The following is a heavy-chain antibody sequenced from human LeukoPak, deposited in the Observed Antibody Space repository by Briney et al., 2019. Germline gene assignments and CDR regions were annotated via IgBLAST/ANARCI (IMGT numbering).Heavy chain of an antibody. Sequence: PSETLSLTCAVSGGSISSSIHYWSWIRQPPGKGLEWIGYIHYSGSTYYNPSLTSRVTISIDTSKNQFSLRLSSVTAADTAVYYCAREGSCDFWSGPVYYFDYWGQGTLVTVSS. CDR2: IHYSGST. J-gene: IGHJ4*02. V-gene: IGHV4-61*01. CDR1: GGSISSSIHY. CDR3: AREGSCDFWSGPVYYFDY. D-gene: IGHD3-3*01.